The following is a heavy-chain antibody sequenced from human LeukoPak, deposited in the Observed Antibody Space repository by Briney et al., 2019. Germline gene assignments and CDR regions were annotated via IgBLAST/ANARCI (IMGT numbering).Heavy chain of an antibody. D-gene: IGHD4-17*01. CDR2: ISGSGGST. J-gene: IGHJ3*02. V-gene: IGHV3-23*01. Sequence: PGGSLRLSCAASGFTFSSYAMSWVRQAPGRGLEWVSAISGSGGSTYYADSVKGRFTISRDNSKNTLYLQMNSLRAEDTAVYYCAKYQRATVTTNDAFDIWGQGTMVTVSS. CDR3: AKYQRATVTTNDAFDI. CDR1: GFTFSSYA.